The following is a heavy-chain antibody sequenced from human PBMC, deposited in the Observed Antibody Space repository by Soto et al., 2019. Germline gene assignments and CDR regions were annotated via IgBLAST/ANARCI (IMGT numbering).Heavy chain of an antibody. CDR2: IKSKTDGGTT. D-gene: IGHD5-12*01. CDR3: TTLEEDIVATRDFDH. V-gene: IGHV3-15*07. J-gene: IGHJ4*02. Sequence: EVQLVESGGGLVKPGGSLRLSCAASGFTFSNAWMNWVRQAPGKGLEWVGRIKSKTDGGTTDYAAPVKGRFTISRDDSKNTLYLQMNSLKTEDTAVYYCTTLEEDIVATRDFDHWGQGTLVTVSS. CDR1: GFTFSNAW.